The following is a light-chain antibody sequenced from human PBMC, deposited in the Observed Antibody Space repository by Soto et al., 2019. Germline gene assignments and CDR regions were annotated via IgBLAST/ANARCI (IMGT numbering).Light chain of an antibody. CDR1: SSDIGAYDY. Sequence: QSVLTQPASVSRSPGQSITISCTGSSSDIGAYDYVSWYQQRPVKAPKLMIFDVTNRPSGVSDRFSGSKSGNTASLTISGLQTEDEADYYCSSYTSSSTPYVFGTETKVTVL. J-gene: IGLJ1*01. CDR2: DVT. CDR3: SSYTSSSTPYV. V-gene: IGLV2-14*01.